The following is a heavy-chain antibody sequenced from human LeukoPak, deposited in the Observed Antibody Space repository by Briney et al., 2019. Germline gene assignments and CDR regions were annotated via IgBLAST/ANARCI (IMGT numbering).Heavy chain of an antibody. D-gene: IGHD6-13*01. Sequence: GALRLSCAASGFEFNIYGMNWVRQAPGKGLEWVSYISSSGSTIYYADSVKGRFTISRDNAKNSLYLQMNSLRAEDTAVYYCARESAAGKNDYWGQGTLVTVSS. CDR1: GFEFNIYG. J-gene: IGHJ4*02. CDR2: ISSSGSTI. V-gene: IGHV3-48*04. CDR3: ARESAAGKNDY.